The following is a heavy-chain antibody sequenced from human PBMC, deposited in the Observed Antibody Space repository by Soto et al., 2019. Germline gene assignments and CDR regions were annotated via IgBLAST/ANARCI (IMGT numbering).Heavy chain of an antibody. CDR2: ISAYNGNT. J-gene: IGHJ4*02. CDR1: GYTFTSYG. Sequence: ASVQVSCKASGYTFTSYGISWVRQAPGQGLEWMGWISAYNGNTNYAQKLQGRVTMTTDTSTSTAYMELRSLRSDDTAVYYCASGKPYSSSPFTFDYWGQGTLVTVSS. V-gene: IGHV1-18*01. D-gene: IGHD6-13*01. CDR3: ASGKPYSSSPFTFDY.